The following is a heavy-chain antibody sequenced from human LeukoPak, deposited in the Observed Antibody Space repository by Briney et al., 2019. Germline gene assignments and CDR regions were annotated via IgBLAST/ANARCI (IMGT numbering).Heavy chain of an antibody. V-gene: IGHV1-2*02. Sequence: ASVKVSCKASGYTFTGYYMHWVRQAPGQGLEWMGWINPNSGGTNYAQKFQGRVTMTRDTSISTAYMELSRLRSDDTAVYYCARVRDIVVVPAAIGYFDYWGQGTLVTVSS. CDR1: GYTFTGYY. J-gene: IGHJ4*02. D-gene: IGHD2-2*01. CDR3: ARVRDIVVVPAAIGYFDY. CDR2: INPNSGGT.